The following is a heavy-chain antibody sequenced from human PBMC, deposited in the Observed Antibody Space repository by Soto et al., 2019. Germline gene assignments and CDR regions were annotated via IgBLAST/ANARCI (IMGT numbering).Heavy chain of an antibody. CDR2: IIPIFGTA. V-gene: IGHV1-69*13. CDR1: GGTFSSYA. J-gene: IGHJ6*02. D-gene: IGHD2-2*01. Sequence: SVKVSCNASGGTFSSYATSWVRQAPGQGLEWMGGIIPIFGTANYAQKFQGRVTITADESTSTFYMELSSLRSEDTAVDYCGTAPRYFGSKTSRDKDSYYYYYGMDVWCEGTTVTV. CDR3: GTAPRYFGSKTSRDKDSYYYYYGMDV.